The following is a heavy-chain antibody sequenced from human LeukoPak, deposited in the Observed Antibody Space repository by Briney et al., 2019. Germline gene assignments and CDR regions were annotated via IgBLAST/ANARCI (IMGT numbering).Heavy chain of an antibody. V-gene: IGHV3-23*01. J-gene: IGHJ4*02. D-gene: IGHD3-9*01. CDR1: GFTFSNYA. CDR3: AKWGDYDILTGYYDSDY. CDR2: IVGSGGST. Sequence: GGSLRLSCAASGFTFSNYAMSWVRQAPGKGLEWVSAIVGSGGSTYYADSVKGRFTISRDNPKSTLYLQMNSLRAEDTAVYYCAKWGDYDILTGYYDSDYWGQGTLVTVSS.